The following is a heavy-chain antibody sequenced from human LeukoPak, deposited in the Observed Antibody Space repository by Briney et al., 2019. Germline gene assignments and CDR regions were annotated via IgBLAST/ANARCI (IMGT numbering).Heavy chain of an antibody. CDR1: GFTVSSNY. D-gene: IGHD4-17*01. CDR3: ARGIYGVYWYFDL. J-gene: IGHJ2*01. Sequence: SGGSLRLSCAASGFTVSSNYMSWVRQAPGKGLEWVSVIYSGGSTYYADSVKGRFTISRDNSKNTLYLQMNSLRAEDTAVYYCARGIYGVYWYFDLWGRGTLVTVSS. V-gene: IGHV3-66*01. CDR2: IYSGGST.